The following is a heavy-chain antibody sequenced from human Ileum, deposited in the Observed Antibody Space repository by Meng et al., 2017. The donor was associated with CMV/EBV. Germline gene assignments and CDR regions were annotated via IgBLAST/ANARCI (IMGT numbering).Heavy chain of an antibody. J-gene: IGHJ4*02. CDR2: MMNSDGTE. Sequence: YTAPAYNDTTYHRNGMRQAPGQGLEWMAIMMNSDGTEIYAPSLRRGITMTSKAYTNTFYKGLSSLGSETTTVYYCTGDQPHVYFFDSWGQGTLVTVSS. V-gene: IGHV1-46*04. CDR1: AYNDTTYH. CDR3: TGDQPHVYFFDS. D-gene: IGHD1-14*01.